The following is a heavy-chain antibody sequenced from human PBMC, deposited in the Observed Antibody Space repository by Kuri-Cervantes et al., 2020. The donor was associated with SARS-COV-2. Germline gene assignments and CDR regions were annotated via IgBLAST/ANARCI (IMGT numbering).Heavy chain of an antibody. CDR3: ARTKRSTVVTPSVPYFDY. CDR1: GSSISSGYY. D-gene: IGHD4-23*01. J-gene: IGHJ4*02. CDR2: IYHSGST. V-gene: IGHV4-38-2*02. Sequence: SATLSLTCTVSGSSISSGYYWGWIRQPPGKGLEWIGRIYHSGSTYYNPSLKSRVTISVDTSKNQFSLKLSSVTTADTAVYYCARTKRSTVVTPSVPYFDYWVQGTLVTVSS.